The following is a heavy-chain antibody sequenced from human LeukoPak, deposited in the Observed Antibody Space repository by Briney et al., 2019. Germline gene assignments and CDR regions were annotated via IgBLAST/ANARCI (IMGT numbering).Heavy chain of an antibody. Sequence: GSLRLSCAASGFTFRSYSMNWARQAPGKGLEWVSYISTSSDTIYYADSVKGRFTISRDNAKNSLYLQMNSLRAEDTAVYYCARGAYYYEDWGQGTLVTVSS. V-gene: IGHV3-48*01. CDR1: GFTFRSYS. D-gene: IGHD3-22*01. CDR3: ARGAYYYED. CDR2: ISTSSDTI. J-gene: IGHJ4*02.